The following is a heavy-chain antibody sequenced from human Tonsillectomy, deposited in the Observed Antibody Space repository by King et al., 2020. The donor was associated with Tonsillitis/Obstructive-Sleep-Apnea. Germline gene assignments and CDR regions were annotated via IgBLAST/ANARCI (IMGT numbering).Heavy chain of an antibody. V-gene: IGHV3-23*01. D-gene: IGHD4/OR15-4a*01. CDR3: AKSPASRIRGLWSNNSDTEYYYYGMDV. J-gene: IGHJ6*02. Sequence: SWVRQAPGKGLEWVSAISGSGGSTYYADSVKGRFTISRDNSKNTLWLQMNSLRAEDTAVYYCAKSPASRIRGLWSNNSDTEYYYYGMDVWGQGITVTVSS. CDR2: ISGSGGST.